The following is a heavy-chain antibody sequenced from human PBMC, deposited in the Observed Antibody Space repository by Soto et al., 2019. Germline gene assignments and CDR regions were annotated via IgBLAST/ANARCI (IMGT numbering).Heavy chain of an antibody. J-gene: IGHJ6*02. CDR1: GGSISSSSYY. D-gene: IGHD2-15*01. Sequence: SDTLSLTCTVSGGSISSSSYYWGWIRQPPGKGLEWIGSIYYSGSTYYNPSLKSRVTISVDTSKNQFSLKLSSVTAADTAVYYCARHGVGYGMDVWGQGTTVTVSS. CDR2: IYYSGST. CDR3: ARHGVGYGMDV. V-gene: IGHV4-39*01.